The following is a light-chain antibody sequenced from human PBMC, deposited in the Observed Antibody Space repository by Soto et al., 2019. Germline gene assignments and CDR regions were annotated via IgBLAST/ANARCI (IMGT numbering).Light chain of an antibody. CDR1: QGVGST. CDR3: QQRSQWPPMT. V-gene: IGKV3-11*01. CDR2: DAY. Sequence: EIIMTQSPATLSVSPGERVTLSCRASQGVGSTLAWYRQQPGQAPRLLIYDAYIRASGVPARSSGSGSGTDFSLTISSLEPEDVAVYYCQQRSQWPPMTFGQGTRLEIK. J-gene: IGKJ5*01.